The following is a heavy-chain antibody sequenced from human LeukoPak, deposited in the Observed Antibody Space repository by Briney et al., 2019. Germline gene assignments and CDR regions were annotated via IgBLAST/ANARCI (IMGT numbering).Heavy chain of an antibody. Sequence: PSQTLSLTCAVSGGSISSGGYSWSWIRQPPGKGLEWIGYIYHSGGTYYNPSLKSRVTISVDRSKNQFSLKLSSVTAADTAVYYCARGRGCSSTSCYLRWFDPWGQGTLVTVSS. CDR3: ARGRGCSSTSCYLRWFDP. J-gene: IGHJ5*02. CDR1: GGSISSGGYS. CDR2: IYHSGGT. D-gene: IGHD2-2*01. V-gene: IGHV4-30-2*01.